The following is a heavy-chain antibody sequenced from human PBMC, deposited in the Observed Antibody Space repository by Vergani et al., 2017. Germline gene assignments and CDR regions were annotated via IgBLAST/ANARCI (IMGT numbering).Heavy chain of an antibody. J-gene: IGHJ3*02. CDR3: ARESDYGDKDAFDI. CDR2: INPNSGGT. D-gene: IGHD4-17*01. V-gene: IGHV1-2*02. Sequence: QVQLVQSGAEVKKPGSSVKVSCKASGYTFTGYYIHWVRQAPGQGLEWMGWINPNSGGTNYAQKFQGRVTMTRDTSISTAYMELSRLRSDDTAVYYCARESDYGDKDAFDIWGQGTMVTVSS. CDR1: GYTFTGYY.